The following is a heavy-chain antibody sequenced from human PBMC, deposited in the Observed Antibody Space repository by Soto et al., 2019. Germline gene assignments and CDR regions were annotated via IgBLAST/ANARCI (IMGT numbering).Heavy chain of an antibody. CDR1: GYTFTRSG. CDR3: ARDRETYGMDV. CDR2: MNPNSGNT. Sequence: ASVKVSCKASGYTFTRSGISWVRQAPGQGLEWMGWMNPNSGNTAYAQKFQGRVTMTRNTSISTAYMELSSLRSEDTAVYYCARDRETYGMDVWGQGTTVTVSS. J-gene: IGHJ6*02. V-gene: IGHV1-8*01.